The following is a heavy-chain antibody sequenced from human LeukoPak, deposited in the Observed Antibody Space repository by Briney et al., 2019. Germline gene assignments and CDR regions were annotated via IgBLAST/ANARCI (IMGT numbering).Heavy chain of an antibody. J-gene: IGHJ3*02. CDR3: ARESGDSGNFQNNGNDAFDI. Sequence: GGSRRLSCAASEFSFNIYPMHWVRQAQGKGLKWLSAVSSDGSDKYYADSVKGRYTISRDNSWNTLYLQMHSLRPEDTAVYYCARESGDSGNFQNNGNDAFDIWGQGTMVTVSS. CDR2: VSSDGSDK. V-gene: IGHV3-30*04. D-gene: IGHD1-26*01. CDR1: EFSFNIYP.